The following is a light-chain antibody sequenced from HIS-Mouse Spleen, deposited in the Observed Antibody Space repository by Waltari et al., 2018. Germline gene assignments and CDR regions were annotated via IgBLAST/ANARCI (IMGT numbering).Light chain of an antibody. Sequence: IWMTQSPSLLSASTANRVTISCRMSQCLSSYLAWYQQKPGKAPELLIYAASTLQSGVPSRFSGSGSGTDFTLTISCLQSEDFATYYCQQYYSFPYTFGQGTKLEIK. J-gene: IGKJ2*01. V-gene: IGKV1D-8*02. CDR1: QCLSSY. CDR2: AAS. CDR3: QQYYSFPYT.